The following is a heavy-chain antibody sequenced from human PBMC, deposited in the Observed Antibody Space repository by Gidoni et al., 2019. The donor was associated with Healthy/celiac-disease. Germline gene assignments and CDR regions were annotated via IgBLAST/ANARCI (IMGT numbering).Heavy chain of an antibody. CDR1: GYTFTSYA. CDR3: ARGGYCTGTSCYNWFDP. D-gene: IGHD2-2*01. J-gene: IGHJ5*02. V-gene: IGHV1-3*01. Sequence: QVQLVQSGAEVKKPGASVKVSCKASGYTFTSYAMHWVRQAPGQRLEWMGWINAGNGNTIYSQKFQGRVTITRDTSASTAYMELSSLRSEDTAVYYCARGGYCTGTSCYNWFDPWGQGTLVTVSS. CDR2: INAGNGNT.